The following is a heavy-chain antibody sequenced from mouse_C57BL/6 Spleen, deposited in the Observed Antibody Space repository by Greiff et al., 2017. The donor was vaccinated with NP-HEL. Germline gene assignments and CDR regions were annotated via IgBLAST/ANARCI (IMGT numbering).Heavy chain of an antibody. CDR3: ARSDYDEDYAMDY. CDR1: GYAFSSYW. V-gene: IGHV1-80*01. D-gene: IGHD2-4*01. CDR2: IYPGDGDT. J-gene: IGHJ4*01. Sequence: VQLQESGAELVKPGASVKISCKASGYAFSSYWMNWVKQRPGKGLEWIGQIYPGDGDTNYNGKFKGKAKLTADKSSSTAYMQRISLTSEDSAVYFCARSDYDEDYAMDYWGQGTSVTVSS.